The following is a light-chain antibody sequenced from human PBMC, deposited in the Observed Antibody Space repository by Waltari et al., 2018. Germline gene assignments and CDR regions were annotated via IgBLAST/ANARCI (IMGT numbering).Light chain of an antibody. J-gene: IGLJ2*01. CDR2: DVT. CDR3: CSYACSGTLV. V-gene: IGLV2-23*02. Sequence: QSALTQPASVSGSPGQSITISCTGTSSDVGNYDLVSWYQQHPGKAPKLMIYDVTKRPSWVSNRFSCSKSGNTASLTVSGLQAEDEADYYCCSYACSGTLVFGGGTKLTVL. CDR1: SSDVGNYDL.